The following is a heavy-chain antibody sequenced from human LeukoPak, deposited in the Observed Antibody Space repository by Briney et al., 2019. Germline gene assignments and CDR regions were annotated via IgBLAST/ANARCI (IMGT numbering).Heavy chain of an antibody. V-gene: IGHV3-74*01. CDR2: INSDGSST. CDR1: GFTFSTYW. Sequence: GGSLRLSCAASGFTFSTYWMHWVRQAPGKGLVWVSHINSDGSSTNYADSVKGRFTISRDNAKNTLYLQMNSLRAEDTAVYYCAGPMTEIDYWGQGTLVTVSS. D-gene: IGHD2-21*02. CDR3: AGPMTEIDY. J-gene: IGHJ4*02.